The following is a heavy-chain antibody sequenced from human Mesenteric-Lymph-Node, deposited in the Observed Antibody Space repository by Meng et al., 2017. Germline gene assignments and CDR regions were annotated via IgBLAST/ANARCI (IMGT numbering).Heavy chain of an antibody. J-gene: IGHJ4*02. Sequence: KVSCKGSGYSFTTYWIGWVRQMPGKGLELMGIIYPGDSDTRYSPSFQGQVTFSVDRSISTAYLQWSSLKASDTAIYYCARGLQPNNFFDYWGQGTLVTVSS. CDR3: ARGLQPNNFFDY. CDR2: IYPGDSDT. V-gene: IGHV5-51*01. CDR1: GYSFTTYW. D-gene: IGHD4-11*01.